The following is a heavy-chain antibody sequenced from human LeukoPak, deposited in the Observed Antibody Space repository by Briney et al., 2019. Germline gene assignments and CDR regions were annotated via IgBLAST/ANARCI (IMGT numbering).Heavy chain of an antibody. V-gene: IGHV1-69*13. CDR1: GGTFSSYA. D-gene: IGHD3-10*01. CDR3: AKSRSVWFPFDY. CDR2: IIPIFGTA. J-gene: IGHJ4*02. Sequence: ASVKVSCKASGGTFSSYAISWVRQAPGQGLEWMGGIIPIFGTANYAQKFQGRVTITADESTSTAYMELSSLRSEDTAVYYCAKSRSVWFPFDYWGQGTLVTVSS.